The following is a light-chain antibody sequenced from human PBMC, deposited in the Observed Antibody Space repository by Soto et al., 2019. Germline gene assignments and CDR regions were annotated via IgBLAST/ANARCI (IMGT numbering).Light chain of an antibody. J-gene: IGKJ5*01. CDR3: QQSYSTPTT. CDR1: QSISSY. V-gene: IGKV1-39*01. CDR2: AAS. Sequence: DIPMTQSPSSLSASVGDRVTITCRASQSISSYLNWYQQKPGKAPKLLIYAASSLQSEVPSRFSGSGSGTDFTLTISSLQPEDFATYYCQQSYSTPTTFGQGTRLEIK.